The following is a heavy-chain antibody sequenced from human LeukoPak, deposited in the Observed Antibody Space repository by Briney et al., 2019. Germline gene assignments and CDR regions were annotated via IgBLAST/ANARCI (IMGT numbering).Heavy chain of an antibody. Sequence: SETLSLTCTVSGGSISSGGYYWSWIRQHPGKGLEWIGYIYYSGSTYYNPSLKSRVTISVDTSRNQFSLRLSSVTAADTAVYYCARRSEYHWFDPWGQGTLVTVSS. D-gene: IGHD2-2*01. V-gene: IGHV4-31*03. CDR1: GGSISSGGYY. J-gene: IGHJ5*02. CDR2: IYYSGST. CDR3: ARRSEYHWFDP.